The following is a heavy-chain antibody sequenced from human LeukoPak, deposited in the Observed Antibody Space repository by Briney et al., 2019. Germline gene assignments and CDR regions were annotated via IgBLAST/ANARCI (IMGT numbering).Heavy chain of an antibody. CDR3: ARVGWIQLWAIDY. V-gene: IGHV4-34*01. CDR2: INHSGSA. D-gene: IGHD5-18*01. Sequence: PSETLSLTCAVYGGSFSGYYWSWIRQPPGKGLEWIGEINHSGSANYNPSLKSRVTISVDTSKNQFSLKLSSVTAADTAVYYCARVGWIQLWAIDYWGQETLVTVSS. J-gene: IGHJ4*02. CDR1: GGSFSGYY.